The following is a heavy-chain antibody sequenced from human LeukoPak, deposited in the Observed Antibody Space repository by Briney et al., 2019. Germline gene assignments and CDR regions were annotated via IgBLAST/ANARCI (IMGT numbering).Heavy chain of an antibody. D-gene: IGHD2-15*01. CDR2: IRSKANSYAT. CDR1: GFTFSGSA. J-gene: IGHJ6*02. CDR3: TRTSPTPYYYYGMDV. Sequence: GGSLRLSCAASGFTFSGSAMHWVRQASGKGLEWVGRIRSKANSYATAYAASVKGRFTISRDDSKNTAYLQMNSLKTEDTAVYYCTRTSPTPYYYYGMDVWGQGTTVTVSS. V-gene: IGHV3-73*01.